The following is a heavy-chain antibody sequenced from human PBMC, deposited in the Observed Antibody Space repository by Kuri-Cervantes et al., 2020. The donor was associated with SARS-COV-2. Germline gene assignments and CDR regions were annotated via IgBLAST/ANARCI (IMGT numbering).Heavy chain of an antibody. CDR1: GFTFSSYD. V-gene: IGHV3-23*01. Sequence: GESLKISCAASGFTFSSYDMSWVRQAPGKGLEWVAGIGSYGVTTYYADSVKGRFAVSRDNAKNSLFLQMNSLRAEDMAMYYCAKERGYGYGFDIWGQGTMVTVSS. CDR3: AKERGYGYGFDI. D-gene: IGHD3-10*01. J-gene: IGHJ3*02. CDR2: IGSYGVTT.